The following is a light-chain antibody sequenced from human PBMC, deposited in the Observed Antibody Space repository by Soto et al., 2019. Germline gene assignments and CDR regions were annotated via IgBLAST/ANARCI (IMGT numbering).Light chain of an antibody. CDR3: QKYNKWPIP. CDR2: YAS. Sequence: TQSPATLSVSPGEGVTLSCRASQTIKNLLAWYQQRPGQSPRLLLYYASTRATGVPARFSGSGSGTESIFATSSLHSLDFATYYRQKYNKWPIPVGQWTRMEIK. CDR1: QTIKNL. J-gene: IGKJ5*01. V-gene: IGKV3-15*01.